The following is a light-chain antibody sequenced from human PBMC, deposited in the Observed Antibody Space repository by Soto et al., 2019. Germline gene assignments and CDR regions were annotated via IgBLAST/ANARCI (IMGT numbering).Light chain of an antibody. CDR2: DDS. J-gene: IGKJ1*01. V-gene: IGKV1-5*01. CDR3: QQYDKYST. Sequence: IQMTQSPSTLSASVGDTVTITCRASQSISVSLAWYQQKPGKDPNLLIYDDSTLQGGVPSRFSGSGSGTEFTLTVTSLQPEDFATYFRQQYDKYSTFGHGTKVDIK. CDR1: QSISVS.